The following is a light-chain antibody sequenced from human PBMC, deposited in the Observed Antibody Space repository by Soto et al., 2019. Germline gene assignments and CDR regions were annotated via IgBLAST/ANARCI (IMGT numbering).Light chain of an antibody. CDR3: SSYTRSSRV. CDR2: DVS. J-gene: IGLJ3*02. CDR1: SSDVGGYNY. V-gene: IGLV2-14*01. Sequence: QSVLTQPASVSGSPGQSITISCTGTSSDVGGYNYVSWYQQHPGKAPRLIIYDVSNRPSGVSNRFSGSKSGNTASLTISGLQAEDEADYYCSSYTRSSRVFGGGTKLTVL.